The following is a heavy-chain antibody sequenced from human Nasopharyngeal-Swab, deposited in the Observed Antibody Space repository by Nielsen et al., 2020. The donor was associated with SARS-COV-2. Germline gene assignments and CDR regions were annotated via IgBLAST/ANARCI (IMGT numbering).Heavy chain of an antibody. CDR2: IWYDGSNK. CDR1: GFTFSSYG. D-gene: IGHD4-17*01. Sequence: GGCLRLCCAASGFTFSSYGMHWVRQAPGKGLEWVAVIWYDGSNKYYADSVKGRFTISRDNSKNTLYLQMNSLRAEDTAVYYCARGYGDYGMDVWGQGTTVTVSS. CDR3: ARGYGDYGMDV. V-gene: IGHV3-33*01. J-gene: IGHJ6*02.